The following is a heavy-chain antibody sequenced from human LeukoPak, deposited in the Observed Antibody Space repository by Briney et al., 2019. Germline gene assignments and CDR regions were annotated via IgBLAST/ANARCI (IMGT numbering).Heavy chain of an antibody. CDR2: ISSSSSYI. Sequence: GGSLRLSCAASGFTFSSYSMNWVRQAPGKGLEWASSISSSSSYIYYADSVKGRFTISRDNAKNSLYLQMNSLRAEDMAVYYCARENSGSYLNWFDPWGQGTLVTVSS. V-gene: IGHV3-21*01. CDR1: GFTFSSYS. D-gene: IGHD1-26*01. CDR3: ARENSGSYLNWFDP. J-gene: IGHJ5*02.